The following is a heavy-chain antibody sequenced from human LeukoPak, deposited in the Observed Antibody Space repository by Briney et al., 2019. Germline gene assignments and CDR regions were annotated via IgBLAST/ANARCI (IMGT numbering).Heavy chain of an antibody. CDR3: ALHWGPYFHY. V-gene: IGHV4-39*01. Sequence: SETLSLTCTVSGGPISSSSYYWGWIRQPPGKGLEWIGSIYYSGSTYYNPSLKSRVTISVDTSKNQFSLKLSSVTAADTAVYYCALHWGPYFHYWVQGTLVTVSS. J-gene: IGHJ4*02. D-gene: IGHD7-27*01. CDR1: GGPISSSSYY. CDR2: IYYSGST.